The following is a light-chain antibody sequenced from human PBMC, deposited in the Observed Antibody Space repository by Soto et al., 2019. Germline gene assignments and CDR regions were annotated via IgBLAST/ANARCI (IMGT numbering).Light chain of an antibody. V-gene: IGLV2-11*01. CDR2: DVN. CDR1: SSDVGGYNY. Sequence: QSVLTQPHSVSGSPGQSVAISCSGTSSDVGGYNYVSWYQQHPGKAPKLIIFDVNKRPSGVPDRFSGSKSGSTASLTISGLQAEDEADYYCCSDGGRFYVVGTGTKVTVL. CDR3: CSDGGRFYV. J-gene: IGLJ1*01.